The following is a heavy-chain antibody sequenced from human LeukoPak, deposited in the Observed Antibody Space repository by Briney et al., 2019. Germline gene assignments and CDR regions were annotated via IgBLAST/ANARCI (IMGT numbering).Heavy chain of an antibody. Sequence: PGGSLRLSCAASGFTVSSNYMSWVRQAPGKGLEWVSVIYSGGSTYYADSVKGRFTISRDNSKNTLHLQMNSLRAEDTAVYYCARGIYSSSRSPVDYWVQVTLVSVLS. D-gene: IGHD6-13*01. CDR1: GFTVSSNY. CDR3: ARGIYSSSRSPVDY. J-gene: IGHJ4*02. V-gene: IGHV3-66*01. CDR2: IYSGGST.